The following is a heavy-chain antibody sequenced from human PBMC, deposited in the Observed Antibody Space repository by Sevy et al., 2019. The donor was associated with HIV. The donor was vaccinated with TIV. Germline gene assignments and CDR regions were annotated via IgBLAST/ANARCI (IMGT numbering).Heavy chain of an antibody. D-gene: IGHD3-10*01. J-gene: IGHJ6*02. CDR3: ARGPNYLGGYYYYGMDV. V-gene: IGHV4-34*01. CDR2: INHSGST. CDR1: GGSFSGYY. Sequence: SETLSRTCAVYGGSFSGYYWSWIRQPPGKGLEWIGEINHSGSTNYNPSLKSRVTISVDTSKNQFSLKLSSVTAADTAVYYCARGPNYLGGYYYYGMDVWGQGTTVTVSS.